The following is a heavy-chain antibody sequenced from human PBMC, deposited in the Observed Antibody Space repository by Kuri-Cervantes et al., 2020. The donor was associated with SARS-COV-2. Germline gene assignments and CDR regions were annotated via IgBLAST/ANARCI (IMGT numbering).Heavy chain of an antibody. CDR1: GGSISRGGYY. J-gene: IGHJ4*02. D-gene: IGHD6-19*01. V-gene: IGHV4-31*03. CDR2: IYYSGGT. Sequence: LRLSCTVSGGSISRGGYYWSWIRQHPEKGLEWIGYIYYSGGTYYNPSLKSRVPMSVDTSKSQFSLNLSSVTAADTAVYYCARGMQQWPFDYWGQGILVTVSS. CDR3: ARGMQQWPFDY.